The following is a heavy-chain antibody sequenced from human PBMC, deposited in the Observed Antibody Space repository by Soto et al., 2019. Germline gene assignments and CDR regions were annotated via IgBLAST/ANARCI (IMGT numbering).Heavy chain of an antibody. Sequence: ASVKASCKASGYTFISYGISCVRQAPGQGLEWVGWMSAFTGKADYAQIFQDRVTMTTDTSTSTAYMELRSLRSDDTAVYYCARDQRYYGSGYYYSDSWGQGTLVTVSS. CDR2: MSAFTGKA. D-gene: IGHD3-10*01. V-gene: IGHV1-18*04. CDR1: GYTFISYG. CDR3: ARDQRYYGSGYYYSDS. J-gene: IGHJ1*01.